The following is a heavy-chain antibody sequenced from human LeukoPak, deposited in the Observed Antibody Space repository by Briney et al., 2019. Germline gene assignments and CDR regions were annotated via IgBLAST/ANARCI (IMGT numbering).Heavy chain of an antibody. CDR1: GGSISSGGYY. J-gene: IGHJ6*04. V-gene: IGHV4-31*03. D-gene: IGHD3-10*01. CDR3: AREAFTMVRGVIIESYYNYYGMDV. CDR2: IYYSVST. Sequence: SETLSLTCTVSGGSISSGGYYWSWIRQHPGKGLEWIGYIYYSVSTYYNPSLKSRVTISVDTSKNQFSLKLSSVTAADTAVYYCAREAFTMVRGVIIESYYNYYGMDVWGKGTTVTVSS.